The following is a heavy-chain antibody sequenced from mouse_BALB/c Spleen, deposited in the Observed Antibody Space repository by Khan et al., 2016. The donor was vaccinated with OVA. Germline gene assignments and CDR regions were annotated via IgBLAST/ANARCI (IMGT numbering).Heavy chain of an antibody. CDR2: IYPGDGNN. CDR1: GYTFTSYW. V-gene: IGHV1-87*01. CDR3: VRGGMTTGYVDY. J-gene: IGHJ2*01. D-gene: IGHD1-1*01. Sequence: QVQLQQSGTELARPGASVKLSCKASGYTFTSYWMQWVKQRPGQGLEWIGAIYPGDGNNRYTQQFKGKATLTADKSSRTAYMQLSSVDSEDYEVDICVRGGMTTGYVDYWGQGTTVTVSS.